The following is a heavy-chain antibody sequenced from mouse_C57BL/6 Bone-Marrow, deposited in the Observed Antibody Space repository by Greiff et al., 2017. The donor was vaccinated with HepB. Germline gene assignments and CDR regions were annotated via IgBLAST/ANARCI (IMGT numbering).Heavy chain of an antibody. V-gene: IGHV1-64*01. CDR1: GYTFTSYW. J-gene: IGHJ3*01. CDR3: ARSLCDSPPVCAY. CDR2: IHPNSGST. Sequence: QVQLQQPGAELVKPGASVKLSCKASGYTFTSYWMHWVKQRPGQGLEWIGMIHPNSGSTNYNEKFKSKATLTVDKSSSTAYMQLSSLTSEDSAVYHCARSLCDSPPVCAYGGQGTVVTVSA. D-gene: IGHD6-5*01.